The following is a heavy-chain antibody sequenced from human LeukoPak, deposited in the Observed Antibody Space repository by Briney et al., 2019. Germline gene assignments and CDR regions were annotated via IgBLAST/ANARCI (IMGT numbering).Heavy chain of an antibody. Sequence: GGTLTLSCAASGFTFSSYGMRWVRQSPGKGLEWVSGISASGGSTYYADSVKGRFTISRDNSKNTLYLQMNSLRAEDTAVYYCAKRGGMYPAHYFDYWGQGTLVTVSS. D-gene: IGHD3-16*01. CDR2: ISASGGST. V-gene: IGHV3-23*01. CDR3: AKRGGMYPAHYFDY. J-gene: IGHJ4*02. CDR1: GFTFSSYG.